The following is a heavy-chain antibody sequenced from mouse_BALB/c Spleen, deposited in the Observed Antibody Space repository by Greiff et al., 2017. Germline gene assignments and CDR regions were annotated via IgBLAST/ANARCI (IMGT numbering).Heavy chain of an antibody. V-gene: IGHV6-6*02. CDR2: IRLKSNNYAT. CDR3: TRDFLYYLDY. CDR1: GFTFSNYW. D-gene: IGHD1-1*01. Sequence: EVKLMESGGGLVQPGGSMKLSCVASGFTFSNYWMNWVSQSPEKGLEWVAEIRLKSNNYATHYAESVNGRFTISRDDSKSSVYLQMNNLRAEDTGIYYCTRDFLYYLDYWGQGTTLTVSS. J-gene: IGHJ2*01.